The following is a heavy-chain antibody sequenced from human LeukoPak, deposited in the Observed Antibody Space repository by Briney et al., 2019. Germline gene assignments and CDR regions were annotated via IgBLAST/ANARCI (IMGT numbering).Heavy chain of an antibody. CDR2: ISAYNGNT. D-gene: IGHD3-3*01. V-gene: IGHV1-18*01. CDR1: GYTFTSYG. CDR3: ARVRFLAEPGFYYYYGMGV. J-gene: IGHJ6*02. Sequence: ASVKVSCKASGYTFTSYGISWVRQAPGQGLEWMGWISAYNGNTNYAQKLQGRVTMTTDTSTSTAYMELRSLRSDDTAVYYCARVRFLAEPGFYYYYGMGVWGQGTTVTVSS.